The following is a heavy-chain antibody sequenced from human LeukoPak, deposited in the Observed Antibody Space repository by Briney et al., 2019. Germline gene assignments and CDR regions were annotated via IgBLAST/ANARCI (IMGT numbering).Heavy chain of an antibody. CDR1: GGSVSSGSYY. CDR3: ARGPRGWHFDY. J-gene: IGHJ4*02. CDR2: IYYSGST. V-gene: IGHV4-61*01. D-gene: IGHD6-19*01. Sequence: SETLSLTCTVSGGSVSSGSYYWSWIWQPPGKGLEWIGYIYYSGSTNYNPSLKSQVTISVDTSKNQFSLKLSSVTAADTAVYYCARGPRGWHFDYWGQGTLVTVSS.